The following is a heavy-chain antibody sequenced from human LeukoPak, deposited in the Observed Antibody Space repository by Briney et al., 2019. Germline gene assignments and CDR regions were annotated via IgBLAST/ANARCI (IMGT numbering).Heavy chain of an antibody. CDR2: IYHSGST. Sequence: SETLSLTCAVSGYSISSSYYWGWIRQPPGKGLEWIGTIYHSGSTHCNPSLKSRVTPSVDTSKNQFSLKLRSVTAADTAVYYCASLPSNTVNHDYWGQGTLVTVSS. CDR3: ASLPSNTVNHDY. V-gene: IGHV4-38-2*01. J-gene: IGHJ4*02. CDR1: GYSISSSYY. D-gene: IGHD4-11*01.